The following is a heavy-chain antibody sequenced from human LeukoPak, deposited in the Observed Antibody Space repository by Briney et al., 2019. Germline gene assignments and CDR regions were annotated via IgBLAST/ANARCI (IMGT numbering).Heavy chain of an antibody. V-gene: IGHV3-30*18. CDR3: AKDPGKFWSGHDY. J-gene: IGHJ4*02. CDR1: GFTFSSYG. D-gene: IGHD3-3*01. CDR2: ISYDGSNK. Sequence: GRSLRLSCAASGFTFSSYGMHWVRQAPGKGLEWVAVISYDGSNKYYADSVKGRFTISRDNSKDTLYLQMNSLRGEDTAVYYCAKDPGKFWSGHDYWGQGTLVTVSS.